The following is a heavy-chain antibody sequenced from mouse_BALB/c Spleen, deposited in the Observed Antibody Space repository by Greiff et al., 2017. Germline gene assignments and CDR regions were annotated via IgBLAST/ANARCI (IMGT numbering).Heavy chain of an antibody. Sequence: VQLKESGPSLVKPSQTLSLTCSVTGDSITSGYWNWIRKFPGNKLEYMGYISYSGSTYYNPSLKSRISITRDTSKNQYYLQLNSVTTEDTATYYCARIYYDYDDVPYWYFDVWGAGTTVTVSS. CDR1: GDSITSGY. CDR3: ARIYYDYDDVPYWYFDV. V-gene: IGHV3-8*02. CDR2: ISYSGST. J-gene: IGHJ1*01. D-gene: IGHD2-4*01.